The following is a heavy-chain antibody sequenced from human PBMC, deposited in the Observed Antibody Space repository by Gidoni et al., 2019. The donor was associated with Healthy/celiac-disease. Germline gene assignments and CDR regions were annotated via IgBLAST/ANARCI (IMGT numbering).Heavy chain of an antibody. J-gene: IGHJ4*02. D-gene: IGHD3-10*01. CDR1: GGSISSSSYY. V-gene: IGHV4-39*01. CDR2: IYYSGST. CDR3: ARPGYYGSGPPGY. Sequence: QLQLQESGPGLVKPSETLSLTCTVSGGSISSSSYYWGWIRQPPGKGLEWIGSIYYSGSTYYNPSLKSRVTISVDTSKNQFSLKLSSVTAADTAVYYCARPGYYGSGPPGYWGQGTLVTVSS.